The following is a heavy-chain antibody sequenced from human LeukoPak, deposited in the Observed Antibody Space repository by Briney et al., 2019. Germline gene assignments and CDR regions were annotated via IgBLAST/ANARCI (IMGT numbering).Heavy chain of an antibody. CDR3: ARGGRYYDSSGYSDY. J-gene: IGHJ4*02. CDR1: GGSMSSGGYY. Sequence: SQTLSLTCTVSGGSMSSGGYYWSWIRQHPGKGLEWIGYIYYSGSTYYNPSLKSRVTISVDTSKNQFSLKLSSVTAADTAVYYCARGGRYYDSSGYSDYWGQGTLVTVSS. D-gene: IGHD3-22*01. V-gene: IGHV4-31*03. CDR2: IYYSGST.